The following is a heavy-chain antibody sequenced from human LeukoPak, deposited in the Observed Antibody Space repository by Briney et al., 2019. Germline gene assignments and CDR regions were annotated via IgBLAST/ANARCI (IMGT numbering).Heavy chain of an antibody. CDR2: ISGSGGST. V-gene: IGHV3-23*01. J-gene: IGHJ4*02. CDR3: ARAGGGWYIWDY. D-gene: IGHD2-15*01. Sequence: GGSLRLSCAASGFTFSSYAMSWVRQAPGKGLEWVSGISGSGGSTYYADSVKGRFTISRENSKNTLYLQMNSLRAEDTAVYYCARAGGGWYIWDYWGQGTLVTVSS. CDR1: GFTFSSYA.